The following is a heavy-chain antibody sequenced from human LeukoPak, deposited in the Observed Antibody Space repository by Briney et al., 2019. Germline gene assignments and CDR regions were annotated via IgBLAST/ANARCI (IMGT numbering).Heavy chain of an antibody. Sequence: GASVKVSCKASGYTFTSYGISWVRQAPGQGLEWMGWISAYNGNTNYAQKLQGRVTMSTDTSTGTAYMELRSLRSDDTAVYYCARNKSRVTSFDYWGQGTLVTVSS. CDR2: ISAYNGNT. J-gene: IGHJ4*02. V-gene: IGHV1-18*01. CDR3: ARNKSRVTSFDY. CDR1: GYTFTSYG. D-gene: IGHD2-21*02.